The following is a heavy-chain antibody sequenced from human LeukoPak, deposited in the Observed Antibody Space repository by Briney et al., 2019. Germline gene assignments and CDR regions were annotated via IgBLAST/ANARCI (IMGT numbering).Heavy chain of an antibody. CDR1: GFTFDDCA. CDR2: VSWNSVSI. Sequence: GGSLRLSCAASGFTFDDCAMHWVRQAPGRGLEWVSSVSWNSVSIGYADSVKGRFTISRDNAKNSLYLQMTSLRAEDTALYYCGKGGFSGSYYNIDYWGQGILVTVSS. D-gene: IGHD1-26*01. CDR3: GKGGFSGSYYNIDY. J-gene: IGHJ4*02. V-gene: IGHV3-9*01.